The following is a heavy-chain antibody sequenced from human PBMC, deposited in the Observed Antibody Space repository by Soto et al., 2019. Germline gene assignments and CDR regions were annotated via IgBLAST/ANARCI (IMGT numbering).Heavy chain of an antibody. V-gene: IGHV1-2*02. J-gene: IGHJ6*02. CDR3: ARGEGRITMVRGVINHYYGMDV. D-gene: IGHD3-10*01. CDR1: GYTFTGYY. CDR2: INPNSGGT. Sequence: ASVKVSCKASGYTFTGYYMHWVRQAPGQGLEWMGWINPNSGGTNYAQKFQGRVTMTRDTSISTAYMELSRPRSDDTAVYYCARGEGRITMVRGVINHYYGMDVWGQGTTVTVSS.